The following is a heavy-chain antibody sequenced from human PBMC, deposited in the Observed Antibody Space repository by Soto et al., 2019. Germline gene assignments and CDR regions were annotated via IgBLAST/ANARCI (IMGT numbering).Heavy chain of an antibody. CDR3: ARGRGVIAAAVPYYYYYMDV. CDR1: GYTFTGYY. D-gene: IGHD6-13*01. CDR2: INPNSGGT. J-gene: IGHJ6*03. Sequence: ASVKVSCKASGYTFTGYYMHWVRQAPGQGLEWMGWINPNSGGTNYAQKFQGWVTMTRDTSISTAYMELSRLRSDDTAVYYCARGRGVIAAAVPYYYYYMDVWGKGTTVTVSS. V-gene: IGHV1-2*04.